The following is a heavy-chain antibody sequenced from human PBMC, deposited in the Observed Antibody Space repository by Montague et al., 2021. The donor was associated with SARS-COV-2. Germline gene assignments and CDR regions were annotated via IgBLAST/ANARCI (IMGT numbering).Heavy chain of an antibody. CDR3: ARAGVVISWILVVTTRIDYCFDY. CDR1: GDSISSGHYY. V-gene: IGHV4-30-4*08. Sequence: TLSLTCTVSGDSISSGHYYWSWIRQPPGKGLEWIGYIYYSGGTYYNPSLKSRVTISVDTSKNQFSLKLSSVTAADTAVYYCARAGVVISWILVVTTRIDYCFDYWGQGNLVTVSS. J-gene: IGHJ4*02. CDR2: IYYSGGT. D-gene: IGHD3-3*01.